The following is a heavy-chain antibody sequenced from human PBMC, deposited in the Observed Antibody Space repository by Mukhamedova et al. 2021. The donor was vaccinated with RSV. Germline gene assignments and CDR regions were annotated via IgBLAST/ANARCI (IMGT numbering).Heavy chain of an antibody. V-gene: IGHV1-24*01. CDR2: FDPEDGDT. D-gene: IGHD6-13*01. J-gene: IGHJ4*02. CDR3: ATAIPSIAAAGRGVRYYY. Sequence: RQAPGKGLEWMGGFDPEDGDTIYAQKFQGRVTMTEDTSTDTAYMELSSLRSEDTAVYYCATAIPSIAAAGRGVRYYYWGQGTLVTV.